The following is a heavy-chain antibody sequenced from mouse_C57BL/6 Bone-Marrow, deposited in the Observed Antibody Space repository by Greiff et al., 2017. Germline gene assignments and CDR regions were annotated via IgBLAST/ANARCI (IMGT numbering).Heavy chain of an antibody. Sequence: QVHVKQSGPELVKPGASVKISCKASGYTFTDYYINWVKQRPGQGLEWIGWIFPGSGSTYYNEKFKGKATLTVDKSSSTAYMLLSSLTAEDSAVYFCARSDGSSHWYFDVWGTGPTVTVSS. CDR1: GYTFTDYY. CDR3: ARSDGSSHWYFDV. CDR2: IFPGSGST. J-gene: IGHJ1*03. D-gene: IGHD1-1*01. V-gene: IGHV1-75*01.